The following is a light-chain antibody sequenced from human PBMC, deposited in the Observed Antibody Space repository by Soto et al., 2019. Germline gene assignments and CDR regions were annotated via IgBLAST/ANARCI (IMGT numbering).Light chain of an antibody. J-gene: IGKJ1*01. Sequence: AIQMTQSPSSLSASVGDRVTITCRASQDIRDDLGWYQQKPGKAPKLLIYAAFSLQSGVPSRFSGSGSGTEFTLTISSLQADDFATYYCLQHFNFSWTFGQGTKVE. CDR1: QDIRDD. CDR2: AAF. CDR3: LQHFNFSWT. V-gene: IGKV1-6*01.